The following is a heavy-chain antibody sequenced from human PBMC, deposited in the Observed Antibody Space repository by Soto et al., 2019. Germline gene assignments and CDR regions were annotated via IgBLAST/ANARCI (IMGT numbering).Heavy chain of an antibody. CDR2: INPNSGGT. D-gene: IGHD3-10*01. V-gene: IGHV1-2*02. J-gene: IGHJ5*02. Sequence: ASVKVSCKASGYTFTGSYMHWVRQAPGQGLEWMGWINPNSGGTNYAQKFQGRVTMTRDTSISTAYMELSRLRSDDTAVYYCARGIIDYYGSGSYPNNWFDPWGQGTLVTVSS. CDR1: GYTFTGSY. CDR3: ARGIIDYYGSGSYPNNWFDP.